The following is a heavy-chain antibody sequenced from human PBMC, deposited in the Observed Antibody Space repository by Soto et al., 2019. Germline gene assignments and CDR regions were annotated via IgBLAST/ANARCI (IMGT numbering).Heavy chain of an antibody. D-gene: IGHD6-6*01. Sequence: PGGSLRLSCAASGFIFIDFAMHWVRQAPGKGLEWVADIWYDGSNEYYGDSVKGRFTISRDNSKNTLYLQLNSLRAEDTAVYDCARVPEAGRPLFDYWGQGALVTVSS. J-gene: IGHJ4*02. V-gene: IGHV3-33*01. CDR2: IWYDGSNE. CDR1: GFIFIDFA. CDR3: ARVPEAGRPLFDY.